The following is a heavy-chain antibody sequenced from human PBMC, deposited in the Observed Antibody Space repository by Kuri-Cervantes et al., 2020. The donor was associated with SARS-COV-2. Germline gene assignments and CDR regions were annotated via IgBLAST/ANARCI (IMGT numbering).Heavy chain of an antibody. D-gene: IGHD2-21*01. V-gene: IGHV2-26*01. CDR3: ARMTCGGNCLDAFNI. Sequence: SGPTLVKPTQTLTLTCTFSGLSLSNSDLSVSWIRQPPGKALEWLAHIFSNGEKSYSTSLKSRLTISQDTSKSQVVLTMTNMDPVDTGTYFCARMTCGGNCLDAFNIWGQGTMVTVSS. CDR2: IFSNGEK. J-gene: IGHJ3*02. CDR1: GLSLSNSDLS.